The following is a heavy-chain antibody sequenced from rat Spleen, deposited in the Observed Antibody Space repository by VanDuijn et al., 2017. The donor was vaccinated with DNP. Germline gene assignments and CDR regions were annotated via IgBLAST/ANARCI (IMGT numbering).Heavy chain of an antibody. D-gene: IGHD1-4*01. CDR2: ISYDGSST. J-gene: IGHJ2*01. CDR3: AGRPPPTRGPFDY. Sequence: EVQLVESGGGLVQPGRSLKLSCAASGFTFSNYGMAWVRQAPTKGLEWVATISYDGSSTYYRDSVKDRFTISRDNAKSTLYLQMDSLRSEDTATYYCAGRPPPTRGPFDYWGQGVTVTVSS. CDR1: GFTFSNYG. V-gene: IGHV5-29*01.